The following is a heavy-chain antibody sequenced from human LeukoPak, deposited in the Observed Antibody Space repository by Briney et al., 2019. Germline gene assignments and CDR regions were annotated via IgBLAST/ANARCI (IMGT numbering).Heavy chain of an antibody. J-gene: IGHJ4*02. D-gene: IGHD3/OR15-3a*01. V-gene: IGHV3-11*04. CDR3: ARDGIRNFGLIARYDY. Sequence: GGSLRLSCVVSGITFSEHYMSWIRQAPGKGLEWVSHISSRGATVDYANSVKGRFIISRDNVKNSLYLEMNSLRADDTAVYYCARDGIRNFGLIARYDYWGQGTPVTVSS. CDR2: ISSRGATV. CDR1: GITFSEHY.